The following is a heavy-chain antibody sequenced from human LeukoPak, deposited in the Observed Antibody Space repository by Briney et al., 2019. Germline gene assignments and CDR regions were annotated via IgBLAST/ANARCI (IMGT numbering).Heavy chain of an antibody. CDR3: ARYFGGSPSFDY. Sequence: ETLSLTCTVSGGSISSYYWSWIRQPPGKGLEWMGIIYPGDSDTRYSPSFQGQVTISADKSISTAYLQWSSLKASDTAMYYCARYFGGSPSFDYWGQGTLVTVSS. D-gene: IGHD2-15*01. CDR1: GGSISSYY. V-gene: IGHV5-51*01. CDR2: IYPGDSDT. J-gene: IGHJ4*02.